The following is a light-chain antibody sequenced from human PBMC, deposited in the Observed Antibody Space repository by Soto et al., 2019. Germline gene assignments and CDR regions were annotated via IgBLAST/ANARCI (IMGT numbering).Light chain of an antibody. J-gene: IGKJ5*01. CDR3: QQYGNSLIA. CDR1: QSFRGL. CDR2: DAY. V-gene: IGKV3-11*01. Sequence: EVVLTQSPVTLSLSPGERATLSCRASQSFRGLLAWYQQKPGQAPRLLIYDAYNRATGIPPRFSGSGSGTDFTLTISSLEPEDSAVYYCQQYGNSLIAFGQGTRLEIK.